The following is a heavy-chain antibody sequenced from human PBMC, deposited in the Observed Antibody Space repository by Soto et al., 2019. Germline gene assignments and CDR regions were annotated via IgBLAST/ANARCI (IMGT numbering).Heavy chain of an antibody. CDR3: ARDTPTTDY. V-gene: IGHV1-18*01. D-gene: IGHD1-7*01. CDR2: ISAYNTNT. Sequence: QVQLVQSGAEVKKPGASVKVSCKTSGYTFTSYHISWVRQAPGQGLEWMGWISAYNTNTNYAQKFQGRVTMTTDTLASTAYMELRSLRSDDTAVYYFARDTPTTDYWGYGTLVTVSS. J-gene: IGHJ4*01. CDR1: GYTFTSYH.